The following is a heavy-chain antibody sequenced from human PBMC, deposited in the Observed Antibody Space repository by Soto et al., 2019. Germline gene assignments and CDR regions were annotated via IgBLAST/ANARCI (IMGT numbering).Heavy chain of an antibody. J-gene: IGHJ4*02. D-gene: IGHD3-22*01. CDR2: IGGSGRTT. Sequence: EVQLLESGGGLVQPGGSLSLSCAASAFTFNNYAMSWVRQAPGKGLEWVSRIGGSGRTTYYADSVKGRFTISRDNSNNTLFLQMNSLRAEDTAVYYCAKSRYSDSSGDFYDYWGQGTLVTVSS. CDR1: AFTFNNYA. V-gene: IGHV3-23*01. CDR3: AKSRYSDSSGDFYDY.